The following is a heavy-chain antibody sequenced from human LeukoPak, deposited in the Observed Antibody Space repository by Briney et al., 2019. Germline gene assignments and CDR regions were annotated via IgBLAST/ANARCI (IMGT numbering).Heavy chain of an antibody. J-gene: IGHJ4*02. CDR2: MSSRGYPT. D-gene: IGHD1-1*01. CDR3: ARVGIALTSPFDY. V-gene: IGHV3-11*01. Sequence: GSLRLTCLASGFTFSDYYMSWVRQAPGKGLEWISYMSSRGYPTYYAESVKGRFTISRDNAKNTLYLQMHNLRADDTAVYFCARVGIALTSPFDYWGLGTLVAVSS. CDR1: GFTFSDYY.